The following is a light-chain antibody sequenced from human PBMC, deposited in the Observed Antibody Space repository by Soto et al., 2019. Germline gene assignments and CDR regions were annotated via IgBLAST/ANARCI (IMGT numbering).Light chain of an antibody. CDR2: EVS. CDR1: SSDVGSYNL. J-gene: IGLJ1*01. Sequence: QSVLTQPASVSGSPGQSITISCTGTSSDVGSYNLVSWCQQHPGKAPKLMICEVSKRPSGVSNRFSGSKSGNTASLTISGLQAEDEADYYCCSYAGSSTVFGTGTKVTVL. CDR3: CSYAGSSTV. V-gene: IGLV2-23*02.